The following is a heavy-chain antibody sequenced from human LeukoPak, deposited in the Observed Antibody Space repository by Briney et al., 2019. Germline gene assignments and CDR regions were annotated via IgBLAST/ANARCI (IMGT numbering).Heavy chain of an antibody. CDR3: ATRVGLTRYWYFDL. CDR1: GFTFSNNA. V-gene: IGHV3-23*01. J-gene: IGHJ2*01. CDR2: ISASGGST. Sequence: GGSLRLSCAASGFTFSNNAMSWVRQAPGKGLEWVSSISASGGSTSYADSVKGRFTFSRDNSKNTLYLQMNSLRVEDTAVYYCATRVGLTRYWYFDLWGRGTLVTVSS.